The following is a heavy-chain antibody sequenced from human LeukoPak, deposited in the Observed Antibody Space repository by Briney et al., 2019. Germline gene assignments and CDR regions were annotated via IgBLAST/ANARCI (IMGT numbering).Heavy chain of an antibody. J-gene: IGHJ3*02. CDR2: ISGSGGST. CDR3: AKDRSGWSSFSDAFDI. V-gene: IGHV3-23*01. CDR1: GFTFSSYA. Sequence: PGGSLRLSCAASGFTFSSYAMSWVRQAPGKGLEWVSAISGSGGSTYYADSVKGRFTISRDNSKNTLYLQMNSLRAEDTAVYYCAKDRSGWSSFSDAFDIWGQGTMVTVSS. D-gene: IGHD6-19*01.